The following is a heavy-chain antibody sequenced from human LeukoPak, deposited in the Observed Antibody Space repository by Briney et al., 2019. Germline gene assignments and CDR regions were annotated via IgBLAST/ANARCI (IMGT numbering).Heavy chain of an antibody. D-gene: IGHD1-26*01. CDR1: GYTFTSYG. J-gene: IGHJ4*02. Sequence: ASVKVSCKASGYTFTSYGISWVRQAPGRGLEWMGWISAYNGNTNYAQKLQGRVTMTTDTSTSTAYMELRSLRSDDTAVYYCARDLAPGDVLVGAIPFDYWGQGTLVTVSS. V-gene: IGHV1-18*01. CDR2: ISAYNGNT. CDR3: ARDLAPGDVLVGAIPFDY.